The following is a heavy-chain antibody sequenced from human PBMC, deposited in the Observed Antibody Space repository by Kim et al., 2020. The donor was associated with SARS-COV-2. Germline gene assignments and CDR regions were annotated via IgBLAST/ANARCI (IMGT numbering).Heavy chain of an antibody. CDR3: ARAIYGSGTTDNEYYGMDV. CDR2: INPSGGST. V-gene: IGHV1-46*01. J-gene: IGHJ6*02. Sequence: ASVKVSCKASGYTFTSYYMHWVRQAPGQGLEWMGIINPSGGSTSYAQKFQGRVTMTRDTSTSTVYMELSSLRSEDTAVYYCARAIYGSGTTDNEYYGMDVWGQGTTVTVSS. D-gene: IGHD3-10*01. CDR1: GYTFTSYY.